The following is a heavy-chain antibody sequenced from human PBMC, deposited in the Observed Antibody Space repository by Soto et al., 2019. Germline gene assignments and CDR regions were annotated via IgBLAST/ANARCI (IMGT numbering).Heavy chain of an antibody. D-gene: IGHD3-10*01. V-gene: IGHV4-34*01. CDR1: GGSFDDFY. J-gene: IGHJ6*02. CDR2: ISHDGGS. Sequence: SETLSLTCAFYGGSFDDFYWSWVRQSPGKGLEWVGEISHDGGSNYSPSLASRVSISVDTSKNQFSLHLRSVTAADTGLYYCARGQMVWYGDLNTYHSHLAVSGQGTSVTVS. CDR3: ARGQMVWYGDLNTYHSHLAV.